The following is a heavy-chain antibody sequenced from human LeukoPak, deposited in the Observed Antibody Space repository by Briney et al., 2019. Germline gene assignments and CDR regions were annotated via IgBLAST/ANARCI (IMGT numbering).Heavy chain of an antibody. D-gene: IGHD3-16*01. CDR3: ARVRGLNWFEP. CDR2: ISSSSSYI. CDR1: GFTFTNYA. Sequence: GGSLRLSCAASGFTFTNYAMNWVRQAPGKGLEWVSSISSSSSYIYYADSAKGRFTISRDNAKNSLYLQMNSLRAEETAVYYCARVRGLNWFEPWGQGTLVTVSS. J-gene: IGHJ5*02. V-gene: IGHV3-21*01.